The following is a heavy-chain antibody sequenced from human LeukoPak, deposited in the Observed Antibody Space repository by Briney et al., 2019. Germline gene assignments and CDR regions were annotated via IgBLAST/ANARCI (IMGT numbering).Heavy chain of an antibody. CDR1: GGSISTYY. Sequence: PSETLSLTCTVSGGSISTYYWSWIRQPPGKGQEWIGYIYNSGSTNYNPSLKSRVTISVDTSKNQFSLKLSSVTAADTAVYYCAKGYCSGGSCYRYYYYMDVWGKGTTVTVSS. V-gene: IGHV4-59*01. CDR3: AKGYCSGGSCYRYYYYMDV. J-gene: IGHJ6*03. CDR2: IYNSGST. D-gene: IGHD2-15*01.